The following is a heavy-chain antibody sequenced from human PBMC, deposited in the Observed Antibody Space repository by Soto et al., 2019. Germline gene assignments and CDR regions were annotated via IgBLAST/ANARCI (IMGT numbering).Heavy chain of an antibody. Sequence: GGSLRLSCAASGFTFSSYAMHWFRQAPGKGLEWVAVISYDGSNKYYADSVKGRFTISRDNSKNTLYLQMNSLRAEDTAVYYCARTGGWNLFDYWGQGTLVTVSS. V-gene: IGHV3-30-3*01. CDR1: GFTFSSYA. CDR3: ARTGGWNLFDY. J-gene: IGHJ4*02. CDR2: ISYDGSNK. D-gene: IGHD1-7*01.